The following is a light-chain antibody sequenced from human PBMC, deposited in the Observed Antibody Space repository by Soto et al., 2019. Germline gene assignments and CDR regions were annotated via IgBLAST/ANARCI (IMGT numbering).Light chain of an antibody. CDR3: QQYNMWPLHT. CDR1: QTISNN. Sequence: EIVMTQSPATLSVSPGERATLSYRASQTISNNLAWYQQKPGQAPRLLIYGASTRASGIPARFSGRGSGTEFTLTISSLQSEDFAVYYCQQYNMWPLHTFGQGTKLEIK. CDR2: GAS. V-gene: IGKV3-15*01. J-gene: IGKJ2*01.